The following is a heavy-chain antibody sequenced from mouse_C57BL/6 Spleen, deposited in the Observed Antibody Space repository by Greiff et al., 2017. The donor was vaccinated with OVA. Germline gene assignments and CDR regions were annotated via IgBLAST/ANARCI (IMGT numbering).Heavy chain of an antibody. D-gene: IGHD1-1*01. V-gene: IGHV1-22*01. CDR3: ARKEDYYGSNYAMDY. J-gene: IGHJ4*01. Sequence: VQLQQSGPELVKPGASVKMSCKASGYTFTDYNMHWVKQSHGKSLEWIGNINPNNGGTSYNQKFKGKATLTVNKSSSTAYMELRSLTSEDSAVYYCARKEDYYGSNYAMDYWGQGTSVTVSS. CDR1: GYTFTDYN. CDR2: INPNNGGT.